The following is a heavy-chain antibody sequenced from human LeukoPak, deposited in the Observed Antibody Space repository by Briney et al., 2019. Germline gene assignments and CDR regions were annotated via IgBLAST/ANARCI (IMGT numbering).Heavy chain of an antibody. CDR2: INHSGST. CDR1: GGSISSSNW. Sequence: SGTLSLTCAVSGGSISSSNWWSWVRQPPGKGLEWIGEINHSGSTNYNPSLKSRVTISVDTSKNQFSLKLSSVTAADTAVYYCARVGSRITMVRGVAESRANWFDPWGQGTLVTVSS. J-gene: IGHJ5*02. D-gene: IGHD3-10*01. V-gene: IGHV4-4*02. CDR3: ARVGSRITMVRGVAESRANWFDP.